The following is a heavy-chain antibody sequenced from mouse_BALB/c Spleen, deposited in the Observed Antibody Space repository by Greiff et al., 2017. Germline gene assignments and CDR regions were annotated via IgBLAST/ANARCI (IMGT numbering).Heavy chain of an antibody. CDR1: GFSLTDYG. J-gene: IGHJ1*01. D-gene: IGHD2-1*01. CDR3: AKHSYGNYVYFDV. Sequence: VKLQESGPGLVAPSQSLSITCTVSGFSLTDYGVSWIRQPPGKGLEWLGVIWGGGSTYYNSALKSRLSISKDNSKSQVFLKMNSLQTDDTAMYYCAKHSYGNYVYFDVWGAGTTVTVSS. CDR2: IWGGGST. V-gene: IGHV2-6-5*01.